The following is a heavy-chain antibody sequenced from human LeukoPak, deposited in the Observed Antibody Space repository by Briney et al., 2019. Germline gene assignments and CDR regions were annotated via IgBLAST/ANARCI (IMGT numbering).Heavy chain of an antibody. J-gene: IGHJ4*02. V-gene: IGHV1-69*13. CDR2: IIPIFGTA. CDR3: ASQDETYYYDSSGYFLVY. D-gene: IGHD3-22*01. Sequence: SVMVSCKASGGTFSSYAISWVRQAPGQGLEWMGGIIPIFGTANYAQKFQGRVTITADESTSTAYMELSSLRSEDTAVYYCASQDETYYYDSSGYFLVYWGQGTLVTVSS. CDR1: GGTFSSYA.